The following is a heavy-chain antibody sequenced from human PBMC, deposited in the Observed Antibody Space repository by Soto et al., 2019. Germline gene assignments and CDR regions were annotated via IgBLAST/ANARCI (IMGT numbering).Heavy chain of an antibody. CDR3: ARDFNMVVMAPGY. J-gene: IGHJ4*02. Sequence: QVQLVQSGAEEKKPGASVKVSCKASGYTFTSYAMHWVRQAPGQRLEWMGWINAGNSDTEYSQKFQGRVTITSDTSASTAYMELSSLRSDDTAVYYCARDFNMVVMAPGYWGQRTLVTVSS. CDR1: GYTFTSYA. CDR2: INAGNSDT. V-gene: IGHV1-3*05. D-gene: IGHD3-22*01.